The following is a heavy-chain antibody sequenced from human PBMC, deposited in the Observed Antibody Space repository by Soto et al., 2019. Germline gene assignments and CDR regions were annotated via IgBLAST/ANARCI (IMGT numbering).Heavy chain of an antibody. CDR3: ARVRGTRMTVEGGAFAL. V-gene: IGHV1-18*01. CDR2: ISTDNGLT. J-gene: IGHJ3*01. CDR1: GYTFTNYG. D-gene: IGHD6-19*01. Sequence: QVQLVQSGPEVKRTGASVKVSCKASGYTFTNYGISWVRQAPGQGLDWMGWISTDNGLTNTAQKVQGRVTMTTDTSTTTAYMVLESLRSDDTAVYYCARVRGTRMTVEGGAFALWGPVTLVTVAS.